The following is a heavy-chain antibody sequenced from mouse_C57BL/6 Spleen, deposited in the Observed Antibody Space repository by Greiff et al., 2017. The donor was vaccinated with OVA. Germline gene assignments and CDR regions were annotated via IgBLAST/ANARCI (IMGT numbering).Heavy chain of an antibody. D-gene: IGHD1-1*01. CDR2: IHPNSGST. J-gene: IGHJ3*01. Sequence: VQLQQSGAELVKPGASVKLSCKASGYTFTSYWMHWVKQRPGQGLEWIGMIHPNSGSTNYNEKFKSKATLTVDKSSSTAYMQLSSLTSEDSAVYYCARNYYGSSSLFAYWGQGTLVTVSA. CDR1: GYTFTSYW. V-gene: IGHV1-64*01. CDR3: ARNYYGSSSLFAY.